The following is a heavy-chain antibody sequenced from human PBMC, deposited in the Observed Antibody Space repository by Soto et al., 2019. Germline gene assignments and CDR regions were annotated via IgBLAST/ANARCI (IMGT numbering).Heavy chain of an antibody. J-gene: IGHJ3*02. V-gene: IGHV1-69*13. CDR1: GGTFSSYA. Sequence: GAPVKVSCKASGGTFSSYAISWVRQAPGQGLEWMGGIIPIFGTANYAQKFQGRVTITADESTSTAYTELSSLRSEDTAVYYCARDVPPRYDYSNYVAFDIWGQGTMVTVSS. CDR2: IIPIFGTA. D-gene: IGHD4-4*01. CDR3: ARDVPPRYDYSNYVAFDI.